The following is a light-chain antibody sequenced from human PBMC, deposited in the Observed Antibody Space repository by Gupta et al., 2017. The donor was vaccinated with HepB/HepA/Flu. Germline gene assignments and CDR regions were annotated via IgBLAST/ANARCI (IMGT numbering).Light chain of an antibody. Sequence: QPVLTQPPSASGTPGQRVPISCSGSSSNIGNDTAYWYQQLPGTAPKLLIYNDNQRPSGVPDRFSGSKSGTTASLAISGLQSEDEADYYCVGWDDSLSGYVFGAGTKVTVL. V-gene: IGLV1-44*01. J-gene: IGLJ1*01. CDR1: SSNIGNDT. CDR2: NDN. CDR3: VGWDDSLSGYV.